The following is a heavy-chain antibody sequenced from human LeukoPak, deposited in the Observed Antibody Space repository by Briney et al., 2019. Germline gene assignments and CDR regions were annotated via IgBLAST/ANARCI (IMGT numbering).Heavy chain of an antibody. Sequence: PSETLSLTCTVSGGSISSGGYYWSWIRQHPGKGLEWIGYIYYSGSTYYNPSLKSRVTISVDTSKNQFSLKLSSVTAADTAVYYCAGFITRIFGVGWIDPWGQGTLVTVSS. J-gene: IGHJ5*02. CDR2: IYYSGST. CDR3: AGFITRIFGVGWIDP. V-gene: IGHV4-31*03. D-gene: IGHD3-3*01. CDR1: GGSISSGGYY.